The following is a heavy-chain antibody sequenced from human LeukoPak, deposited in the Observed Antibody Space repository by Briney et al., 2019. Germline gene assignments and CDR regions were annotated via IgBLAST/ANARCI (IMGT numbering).Heavy chain of an antibody. Sequence: ASVKVSCRASGYTFTGYYMHWVRQAPGQGLEWMGWINPNSGGTNYAQKFQGRVTMTRDTSISTACMELSRLRSDDTAVYYCARLRADHFDYWGQGTLVTVSS. CDR2: INPNSGGT. V-gene: IGHV1-2*02. CDR3: ARLRADHFDY. CDR1: GYTFTGYY. D-gene: IGHD5-12*01. J-gene: IGHJ4*02.